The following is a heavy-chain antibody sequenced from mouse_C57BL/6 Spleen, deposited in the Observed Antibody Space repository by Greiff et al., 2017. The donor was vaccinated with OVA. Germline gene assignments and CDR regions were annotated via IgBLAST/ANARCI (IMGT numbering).Heavy chain of an antibody. CDR3: AREAFTTVVATGFDC. D-gene: IGHD1-1*01. CDR2: IYPGDGDT. J-gene: IGHJ2*01. Sequence: QVQLQQSGAELVKPGASVKISCKASGYAFSSYWMNWVKQRPGKGLEWIGQIYPGDGDTNYNGKFKGKATLTADKSSSTAYMQLSSLTSEDSAVYFCAREAFTTVVATGFDCWGQGTTLTVSS. V-gene: IGHV1-80*01. CDR1: GYAFSSYW.